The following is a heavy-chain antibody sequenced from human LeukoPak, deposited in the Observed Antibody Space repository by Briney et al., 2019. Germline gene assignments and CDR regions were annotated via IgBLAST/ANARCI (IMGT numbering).Heavy chain of an antibody. CDR3: ARGPPRVATGGIDY. J-gene: IGHJ4*02. CDR2: INHSGST. V-gene: IGHV4-34*01. Sequence: PSETLSLTCAVYGGSFSGYYWSWIRQPPGKGLEWIGEINHSGSTNYNPSLKSRVTISVDTSKNQFSLKLSSVTAADTAVYYCARGPPRVATGGIDYWGQGTLVTVSS. D-gene: IGHD5-12*01. CDR1: GGSFSGYY.